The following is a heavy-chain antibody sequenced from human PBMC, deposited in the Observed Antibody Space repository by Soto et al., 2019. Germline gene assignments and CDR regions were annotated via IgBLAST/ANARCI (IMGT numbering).Heavy chain of an antibody. CDR1: GFSLSTSGMC. CDR2: IDWDDDK. Sequence: LVNPTQTLTLTCTFSGFSLSTSGMCVSWIRQPPGKALEWLALIDWDDDKYYSTSLKTRLTISKDTSKNQVVLTMTNMDPVDTATYYCARILTIFPYYGMDVWGQGTTVTVSS. V-gene: IGHV2-70*01. J-gene: IGHJ6*02. CDR3: ARILTIFPYYGMDV. D-gene: IGHD3-9*01.